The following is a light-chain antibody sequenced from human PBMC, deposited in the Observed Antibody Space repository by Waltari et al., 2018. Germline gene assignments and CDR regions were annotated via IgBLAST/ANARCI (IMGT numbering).Light chain of an antibody. CDR1: SSDVGGFNY. V-gene: IGLV2-8*01. CDR3: RAYTGNNNLA. CDR2: EVN. J-gene: IGLJ1*01. Sequence: QSALTLPPSASGSPGQSVTIFCTGTSSDVGGFNYVFWYRQHPGKAPELIIHEVNKRPSWSPDRCSGSKCGDTTSLAVSGLQAEDEADYYCRAYTGNNNLAFGTGTKDTVL.